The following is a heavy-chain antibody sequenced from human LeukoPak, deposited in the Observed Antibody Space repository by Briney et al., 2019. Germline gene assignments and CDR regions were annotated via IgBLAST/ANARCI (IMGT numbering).Heavy chain of an antibody. V-gene: IGHV4-61*02. J-gene: IGHJ4*02. CDR2: IYTSGST. CDR1: GGSISSSSYY. CDR3: AREVGDYGRGY. D-gene: IGHD4-17*01. Sequence: SETLSLTCTVSGGSISSSSYYWSWIRQPAGKGLEWIGRIYTSGSTNYNPSLKSRVTMSVDTSKNQFSLKLSSVTAADTAVYYCAREVGDYGRGYWGQGTLVTVSS.